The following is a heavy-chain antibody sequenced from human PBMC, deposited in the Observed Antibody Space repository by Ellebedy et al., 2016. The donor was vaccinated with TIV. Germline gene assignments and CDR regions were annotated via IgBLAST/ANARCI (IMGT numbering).Heavy chain of an antibody. CDR3: AREATTVTDYVMDV. V-gene: IGHV4-34*01. D-gene: IGHD4-17*01. CDR2: INHSGST. CDR1: GGSFSGYY. J-gene: IGHJ6*02. Sequence: SETLSLTXAVYGGSFSGYYWTWIRQPPGKGLEWIGEINHSGSTNYNPSLKSRVTISVDTSKNQFSVKVSSVTAADTAVYYCAREATTVTDYVMDVWGQGTTVTVSS.